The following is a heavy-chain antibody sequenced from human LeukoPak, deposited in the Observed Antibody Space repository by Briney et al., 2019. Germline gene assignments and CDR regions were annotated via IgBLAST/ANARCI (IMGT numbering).Heavy chain of an antibody. J-gene: IGHJ4*02. CDR1: GGSFSGYY. CDR2: INHSGST. CDR3: ARRGGL. Sequence: SETLSLTCAVYGGSFSGYYWSWIRQPPGKGLEWIGEINHSGSTHYNPSLKSRVTISVDTSKNQFSLKLSSVTAADTAVYYCARRGGLWGQGTLVTVSS. D-gene: IGHD3-10*01. V-gene: IGHV4-34*01.